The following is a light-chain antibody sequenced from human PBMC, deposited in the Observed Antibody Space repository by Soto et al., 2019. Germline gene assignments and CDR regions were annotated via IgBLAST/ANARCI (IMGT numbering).Light chain of an antibody. V-gene: IGKV1-5*01. J-gene: IGKJ1*01. Sequence: DIQMTQSPSTLSASVGDRVTITRRASQSISSWLAWYQQTPGKAPKLXIYDASSLASGVPSRFSGNGSGTDFTRTISSLQPDDFETDYCQQYNSYPRTFGQGTKVDIK. CDR2: DAS. CDR3: QQYNSYPRT. CDR1: QSISSW.